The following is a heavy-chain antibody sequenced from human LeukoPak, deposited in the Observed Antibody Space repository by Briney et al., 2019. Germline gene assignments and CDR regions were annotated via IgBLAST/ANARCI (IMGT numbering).Heavy chain of an antibody. CDR2: ISSSSSYT. Sequence: GGSLRLSCAASGFTFSDYYMSWIRQAPGKGLEWVSYISSSSSYTNYADSVKGRFTISRDNAKNSLYLQMSSLRAEDTAVYYCAREFTIAVAGNWGQGTLVTVSS. J-gene: IGHJ4*02. CDR3: AREFTIAVAGN. V-gene: IGHV3-11*05. CDR1: GFTFSDYY. D-gene: IGHD6-19*01.